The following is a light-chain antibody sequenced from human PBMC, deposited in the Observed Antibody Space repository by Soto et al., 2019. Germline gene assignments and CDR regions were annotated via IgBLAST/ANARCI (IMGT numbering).Light chain of an antibody. CDR1: QSVSSN. J-gene: IGKJ5*01. CDR3: QQYGRSPIT. CDR2: GAS. V-gene: IGKV3-20*01. Sequence: ETVMTQSPATMSVSPGERGTLSCRARQSVSSNLACYQQKPGQAPRXPIYGASSRAAGIPDRFSVIVSGTEGTINITRLEPEDGEVYVGQQYGRSPITFAQGTRLEI.